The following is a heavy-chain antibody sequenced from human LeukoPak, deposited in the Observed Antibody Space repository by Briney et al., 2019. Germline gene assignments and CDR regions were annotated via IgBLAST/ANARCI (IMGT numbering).Heavy chain of an antibody. D-gene: IGHD3-3*01. CDR1: GFTFSSYW. J-gene: IGHJ4*02. Sequence: GGSLRLSCAASGFTFSSYWMSWVRQAPGKGLEWVANIKQDGSEKYYVDSVKGRFTISRDNAKNSLYLQMNSLRAEDTAVYYCARWTIFGVVIIDYFDYWGQGTLVTVSS. V-gene: IGHV3-7*01. CDR2: IKQDGSEK. CDR3: ARWTIFGVVIIDYFDY.